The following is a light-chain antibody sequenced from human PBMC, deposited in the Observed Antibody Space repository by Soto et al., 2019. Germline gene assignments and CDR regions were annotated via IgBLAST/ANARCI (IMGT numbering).Light chain of an antibody. Sequence: QSALTQPPSASGSPGQSVTISCTGPSSDVGNYNYVSWYQQYPGKAPNLMIYEVNKRPSGVPDRFSGSKSGNTASLTVSGLQAEDEADYYCTSYAAGKNVVFGGGTKLTVL. CDR1: SSDVGNYNY. CDR3: TSYAAGKNVV. V-gene: IGLV2-8*01. J-gene: IGLJ2*01. CDR2: EVN.